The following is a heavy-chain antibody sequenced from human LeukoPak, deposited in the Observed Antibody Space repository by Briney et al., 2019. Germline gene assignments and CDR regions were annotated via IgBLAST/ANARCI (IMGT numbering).Heavy chain of an antibody. CDR1: GGSISSYY. CDR2: IYTTGST. V-gene: IGHV4-4*07. J-gene: IGHJ4*02. D-gene: IGHD2-15*01. CDR3: ARHVVAVGAHFDY. Sequence: SETLSLTCTVSGGSISSYYWSWIRQPAGKGLEWIGRIYTTGSTNCNPSLKSRVTMSLDTSKNHFSLKLSSVTAADTAVYYCARHVVAVGAHFDYWGQGTLVTVSS.